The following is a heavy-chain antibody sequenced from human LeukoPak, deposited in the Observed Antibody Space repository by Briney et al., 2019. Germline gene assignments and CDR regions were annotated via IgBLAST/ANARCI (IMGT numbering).Heavy chain of an antibody. CDR1: GFTFDDYA. CDR2: ISWNSGSI. D-gene: IGHD5-12*01. V-gene: IGHV3-9*01. CDR3: ARLRSPTDY. Sequence: GGSLRLSCAASGFTFDDYAMHWVRQAPGKGLEWVSGISWNSGSIGYADSVKGRFTISRDNAKNSLFLQMDSLRAEDTAVYYCARLRSPTDYWGQGTLVTVSS. J-gene: IGHJ4*02.